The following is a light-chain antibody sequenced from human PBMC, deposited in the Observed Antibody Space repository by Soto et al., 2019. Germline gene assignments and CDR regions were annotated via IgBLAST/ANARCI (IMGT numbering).Light chain of an antibody. Sequence: EVVLTQSPVTLSLSPGERATLSCRASHSVSSDLLWDQQKPGQSPRLLISDASNRAAGIPARFSGSGSGTDFILTISSLEPEDFAVYYCQQRNKWPLTFGGGTRVGIK. CDR1: HSVSSD. V-gene: IGKV3-11*01. J-gene: IGKJ4*01. CDR2: DAS. CDR3: QQRNKWPLT.